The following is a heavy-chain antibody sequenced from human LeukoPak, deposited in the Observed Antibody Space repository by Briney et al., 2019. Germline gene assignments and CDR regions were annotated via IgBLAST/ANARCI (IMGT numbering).Heavy chain of an antibody. D-gene: IGHD2-2*01. Sequence: GSSVKVSCKASGGTFTSYYMHWVRQAPGQGLEWMGIINPSGGSTSYAQKFQGRVTMTRDTSTSTVYMELSSLRSEDTAVYYCARTYRYCSSTSCSINDAFDIWGQGTMVTVSS. V-gene: IGHV1-46*01. CDR3: ARTYRYCSSTSCSINDAFDI. J-gene: IGHJ3*02. CDR2: INPSGGST. CDR1: GGTFTSYY.